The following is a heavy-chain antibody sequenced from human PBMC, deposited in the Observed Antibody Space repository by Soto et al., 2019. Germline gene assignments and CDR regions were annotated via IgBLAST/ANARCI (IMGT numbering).Heavy chain of an antibody. J-gene: IGHJ5*02. CDR2: IFWNDNK. D-gene: IGHD2-21*01. Sequence: QITLKEAGPTLVKPTQTLTLTCTFSGFSLTSTGVGVGWVRQPPRGAPEWLALIFWNDNKRYSPSLESRLTITKDTSNTQVVLTMTAMAPADPGTYYCAHRSPTHMNWFGPWGQGALVTVSS. CDR3: AHRSPTHMNWFGP. V-gene: IGHV2-5*01. CDR1: GFSLTSTGVG.